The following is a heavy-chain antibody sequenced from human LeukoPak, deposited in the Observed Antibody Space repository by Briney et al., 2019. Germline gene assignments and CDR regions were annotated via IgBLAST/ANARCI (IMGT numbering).Heavy chain of an antibody. CDR2: IYPGDSDT. Sequence: GESLKISCKGSGYSFTSYWIGWVRQMPGEGLEWMGIIYPGDSDTRYSPSFQGQVTISADKSISTAYLQWSSLKASDTAMYYCARHTDYGDYLDAFDIWGQGTMVTVSS. CDR1: GYSFTSYW. V-gene: IGHV5-51*01. CDR3: ARHTDYGDYLDAFDI. J-gene: IGHJ3*02. D-gene: IGHD4-17*01.